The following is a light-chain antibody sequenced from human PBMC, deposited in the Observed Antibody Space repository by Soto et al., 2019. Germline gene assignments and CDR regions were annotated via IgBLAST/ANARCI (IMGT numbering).Light chain of an antibody. V-gene: IGKV3-20*01. CDR3: QHYGSSSTWT. Sequence: EIVLTQSPGTLSLSPGERATLSCRASQSVSSAYLAWYQHKPGQPPTLLIYAASSRVTGIPDRFSGSGSGTDFTLTISRLEPEDFAVYYCQHYGSSSTWTFGQGTKVEI. J-gene: IGKJ1*01. CDR1: QSVSSAY. CDR2: AAS.